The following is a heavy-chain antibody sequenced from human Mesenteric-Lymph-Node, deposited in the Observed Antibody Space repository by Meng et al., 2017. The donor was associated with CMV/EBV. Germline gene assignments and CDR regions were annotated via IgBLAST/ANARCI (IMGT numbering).Heavy chain of an antibody. CDR2: IGSSGERI. D-gene: IGHD3-10*01. V-gene: IGHV3-23*01. J-gene: IGHJ3*02. CDR3: AKGGEYDAFDI. Sequence: LSLTGAASGFTFSSSAMSWVRQAPGKGLEWVSGIGSSGERIYYAGPVKGRFTISRDNSKNMLHLQMNSLRAEDTAIYYCAKGGEYDAFDIWGQGTMVTVSS. CDR1: GFTFSSSA.